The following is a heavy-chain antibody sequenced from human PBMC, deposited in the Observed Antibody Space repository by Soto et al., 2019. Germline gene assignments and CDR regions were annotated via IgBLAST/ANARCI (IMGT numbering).Heavy chain of an antibody. Sequence: QVQLVQSGAEVKNSGASVKVSCKASGYTFTSYGFSWVRQAPGQGLEWMGWISASNGNTNYAQKLQGRVTMTTDKSTRTAYMELRSLRSDDTATYYCARDSVRYCRDGVCYQGYYSFAMDVWGQGTTVTVS. V-gene: IGHV1-18*01. CDR1: GYTFTSYG. D-gene: IGHD2-8*01. J-gene: IGHJ6*02. CDR2: ISASNGNT. CDR3: ARDSVRYCRDGVCYQGYYSFAMDV.